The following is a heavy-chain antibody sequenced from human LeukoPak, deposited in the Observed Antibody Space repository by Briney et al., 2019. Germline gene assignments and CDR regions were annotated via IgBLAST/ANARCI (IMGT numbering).Heavy chain of an antibody. J-gene: IGHJ4*02. V-gene: IGHV3-7*01. Sequence: GGSLRLSCAASGFTFSSYWMSWVRQAPGKGLEWVANIKQDGSEKYYVDSVKGRFTISRDNAKNSLYLQMNSLRAEDTAVYYCARDGEDAYKRYFDSGAREPWSPSPQ. D-gene: IGHD5-24*01. CDR1: GFTFSSYW. CDR3: ARDGEDAYKRYFDS. CDR2: IKQDGSEK.